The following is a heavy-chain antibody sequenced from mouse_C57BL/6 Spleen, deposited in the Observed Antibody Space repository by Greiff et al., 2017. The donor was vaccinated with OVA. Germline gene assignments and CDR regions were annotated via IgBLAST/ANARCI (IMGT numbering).Heavy chain of an antibody. J-gene: IGHJ1*03. D-gene: IGHD1-1*01. V-gene: IGHV5-17*01. Sequence: EVQVVESGGGLVKPGGSLKLSCAASGFTFSDYGMHWVRQAPEKGLEWVAYISSGRSTISYADTVKGRFTISRDNAKNTLFLQMTRLRTEDTAMYYSARPHGSSPWYFEVWGTGTTVTVSS. CDR2: ISSGRSTI. CDR1: GFTFSDYG. CDR3: ARPHGSSPWYFEV.